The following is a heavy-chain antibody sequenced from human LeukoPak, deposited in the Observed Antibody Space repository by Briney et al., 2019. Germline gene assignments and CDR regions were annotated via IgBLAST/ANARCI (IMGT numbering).Heavy chain of an antibody. CDR2: VRYSGTT. J-gene: IGHJ4*02. CDR1: GGSISSSSYY. Sequence: SETLSLTCTVSGGSISSSSYYWGWIRQPPGKGLEWIGSVRYSGTTYYNPSLKSRVTISVDTSRNQFSLKLTSVTAADTAIYYCARDVDGLGIDYWGQGALVTVSS. CDR3: ARDVDGLGIDY. D-gene: IGHD3/OR15-3a*01. V-gene: IGHV4-39*07.